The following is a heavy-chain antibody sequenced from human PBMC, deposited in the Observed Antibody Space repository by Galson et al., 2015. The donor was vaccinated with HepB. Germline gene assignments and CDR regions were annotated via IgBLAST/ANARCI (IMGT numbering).Heavy chain of an antibody. D-gene: IGHD2-15*01. CDR1: GGTFSSYA. CDR2: IIPILGIA. CDR3: ASPYCSGGSCYFLNSPYAFDI. J-gene: IGHJ3*02. V-gene: IGHV1-69*04. Sequence: SVKVSCKASGGTFSSYAISWVRQAPGQGLEWMGRIIPILGIANYAQKFQGRVTITADKSTSTAYMELSSLRSEDTAVYYCASPYCSGGSCYFLNSPYAFDIWGQGTMVTVSS.